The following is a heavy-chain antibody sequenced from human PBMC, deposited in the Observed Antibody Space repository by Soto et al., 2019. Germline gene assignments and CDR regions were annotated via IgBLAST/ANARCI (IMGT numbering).Heavy chain of an antibody. V-gene: IGHV5-51*01. CDR3: ARHTFWRGSWSQNLFDP. D-gene: IGHD3-3*01. CDR1: GYSFTRYW. CDR2: IYPGDSDT. J-gene: IGHJ5*02. Sequence: GESLKISCTVSGYSFTRYWNGWVRQMHGKALEWMGIIYPGDSDTRYSPSFQGEVTISADKSISTAYLQWSSLKASDTAMYYCARHTFWRGSWSQNLFDPWGQGTLLTVSS.